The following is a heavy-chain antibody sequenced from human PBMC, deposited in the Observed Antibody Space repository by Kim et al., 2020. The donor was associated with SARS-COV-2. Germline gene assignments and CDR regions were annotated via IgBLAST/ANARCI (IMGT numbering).Heavy chain of an antibody. J-gene: IGHJ6*02. D-gene: IGHD3-3*01. CDR1: GFTFNNYE. CDR2: ISNTGSTI. V-gene: IGHV3-48*03. CDR3: ATVFPPTKNDFWSGYSTFTYYYAMAV. Sequence: GGSLRLSCATSGFTFNNYEMNWVRQAPGRGLEWVSYISNTGSTIYYAASVKGRFIISRDDATNSVYLQLTRLRAEDTAVYYCATVFPPTKNDFWSGYSTFTYYYAMAVWGQGTTVTASS.